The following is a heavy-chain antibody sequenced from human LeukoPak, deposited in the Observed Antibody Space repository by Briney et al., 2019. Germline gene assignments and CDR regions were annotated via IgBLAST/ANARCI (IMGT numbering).Heavy chain of an antibody. CDR1: GGSISSYY. CDR2: SNYSGST. V-gene: IGHV4-59*08. J-gene: IGHJ6*03. Sequence: SETLSLTCTVSGGSISSYYWSWIRQPPGKGLEWIGYSNYSGSTNYNPSLKSRVTLSVDTSKNQFSLKLSSVTAADTAVYYCARLGGYDRARSYYYYYMDVWGKGTTVTVSS. CDR3: ARLGGYDRARSYYYYYMDV. D-gene: IGHD5-12*01.